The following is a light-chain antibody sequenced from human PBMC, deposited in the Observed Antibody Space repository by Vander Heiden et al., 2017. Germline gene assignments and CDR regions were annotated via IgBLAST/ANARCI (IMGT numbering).Light chain of an antibody. CDR2: LGS. Sequence: IVLTQSPLSLPVTPGEPASISCRSSQSRLHSHGYNSLYWYLQPPGPSPQLLIYLGSNRASGVPDRFSGSGSGTEFTMKISRVEAQDVGVYYGMQAVQKPWTCGQGTKVEIK. V-gene: IGKV2-28*01. CDR3: MQAVQKPWT. J-gene: IGKJ1*01. CDR1: QSRLHSHGYNS.